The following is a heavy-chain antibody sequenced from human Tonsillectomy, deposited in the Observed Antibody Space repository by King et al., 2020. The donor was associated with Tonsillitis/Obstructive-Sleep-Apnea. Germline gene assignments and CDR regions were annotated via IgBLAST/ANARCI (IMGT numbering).Heavy chain of an antibody. CDR1: GFTFNDYA. Sequence: VKLVESGGGSVQPGRSLRLSCATSGFTFNDYAMHWVRQAPGKGLEWVSGISWNSGIIGYADSVKGRFTISRDNAKSSLYLHMNSLRAEDTAVYYCESSLSGCRGPFDYWGQGTLVTVSS. CDR3: ESSLSGCRGPFDY. V-gene: IGHV3-9*01. D-gene: IGHD3-10*01. J-gene: IGHJ4*02. CDR2: ISWNSGII.